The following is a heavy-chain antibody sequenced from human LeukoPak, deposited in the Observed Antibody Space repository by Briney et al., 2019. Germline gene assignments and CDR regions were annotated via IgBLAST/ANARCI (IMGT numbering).Heavy chain of an antibody. CDR1: GFTFSTYA. V-gene: IGHV3-23*01. Sequence: GGSLRLSCAASGFTFSTYAMSWVRQAPGKGLEWVSTVSTSGRSTYYADSVKGRFTISRDNSKNTVYLQMNSLRVEDTAIYYCARGQEFDDGVFDSWGQGTLVTVSS. D-gene: IGHD1-1*01. J-gene: IGHJ4*02. CDR2: VSTSGRST. CDR3: ARGQEFDDGVFDS.